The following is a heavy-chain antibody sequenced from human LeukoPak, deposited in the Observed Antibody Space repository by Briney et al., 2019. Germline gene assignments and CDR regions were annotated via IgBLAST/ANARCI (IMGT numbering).Heavy chain of an antibody. D-gene: IGHD6-6*01. CDR2: ISSSSTI. CDR3: ARGGYDSSGGWFDP. V-gene: IGHV3-48*02. CDR1: GFTFSSYS. Sequence: GGSLRLSCAASGFTFSSYSMNWVRQAPGKGLEWVSYISSSSTIYYADSVKGRFTISRDNAKNSLYLQMNSLRDEDTAVYYCARGGYDSSGGWFDPWGQGTLVTVSS. J-gene: IGHJ5*02.